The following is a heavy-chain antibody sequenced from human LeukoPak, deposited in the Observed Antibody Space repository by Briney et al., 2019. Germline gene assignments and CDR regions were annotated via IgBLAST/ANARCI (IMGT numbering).Heavy chain of an antibody. J-gene: IGHJ5*02. CDR2: VYSSGTT. D-gene: IGHD2-2*01. Sequence: PSETLSLTCTVSGGSISNYYWSWIRQPPGKGLEWIGYVYSSGTTNYNPSLKSRVTISVDTSKYQFSLRLSSVTAADTAVYYFANVDVVVHRFDRWGQGSLVTVSS. V-gene: IGHV4-59*12. CDR1: GGSISNYY. CDR3: ANVDVVVHRFDR.